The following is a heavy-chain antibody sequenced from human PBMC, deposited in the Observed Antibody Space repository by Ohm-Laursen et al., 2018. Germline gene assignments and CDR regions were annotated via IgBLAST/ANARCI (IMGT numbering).Heavy chain of an antibody. CDR2: VSYSKNT. CDR1: GGSFSSADYY. Sequence: TLSLTCAVSGGSFSSADYYWSWIRHHPGKGLEWIGYVSYSKNTYYNPSLKSRLLISVDRSKNQFSLKLSSVIAADTAMYYCARHASVTGLDYWGQGTLVTVSS. D-gene: IGHD6-19*01. CDR3: ARHASVTGLDY. J-gene: IGHJ4*02. V-gene: IGHV4-31*11.